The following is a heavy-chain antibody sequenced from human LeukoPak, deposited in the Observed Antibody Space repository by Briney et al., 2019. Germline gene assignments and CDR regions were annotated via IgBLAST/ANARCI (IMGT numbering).Heavy chain of an antibody. CDR3: ARHKAYTVYYYMDV. V-gene: IGHV4-59*08. Sequence: SETLSLTCTVPGGSISSYYWSWIRQPPGKGLEWIGYIYYSGSTNYNPSLKSRVTISVDTSKNQFSLKLSSVTAADTAVYYCARHKAYTVYYYMDVWGKGTTVTVSS. J-gene: IGHJ6*03. CDR1: GGSISSYY. CDR2: IYYSGST. D-gene: IGHD4-11*01.